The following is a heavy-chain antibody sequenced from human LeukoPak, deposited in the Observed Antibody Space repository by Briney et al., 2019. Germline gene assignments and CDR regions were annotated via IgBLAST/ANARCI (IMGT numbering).Heavy chain of an antibody. V-gene: IGHV4-59*08. J-gene: IGHJ6*02. CDR3: ARLFPDYYDSSGYGNYYGMDV. CDR1: GGSVSSDY. Sequence: SETLSLTCTVSGGSVSSDYWSWIRQPPGKGLEWIGYIYYSGSTNYNLSLKSRVTISVDTSKNQFSLKLSSVTAADTAVYYCARLFPDYYDSSGYGNYYGMDVWGQGTTVTVSS. CDR2: IYYSGST. D-gene: IGHD3-22*01.